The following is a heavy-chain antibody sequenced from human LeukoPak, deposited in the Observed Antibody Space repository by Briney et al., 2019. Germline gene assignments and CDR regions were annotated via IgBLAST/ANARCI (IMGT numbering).Heavy chain of an antibody. Sequence: PGGSLRLSCAASGFTFSSYSMNWVRQAPGKGLGWVSSISSSSSYIYYADSVKGRFTISRDNAKNSLYLQMNSLRAEGTAVYYCARPTYGDYEPFFDYWGQGTLVTVSS. CDR2: ISSSSSYI. CDR1: GFTFSSYS. J-gene: IGHJ4*02. CDR3: ARPTYGDYEPFFDY. V-gene: IGHV3-21*01. D-gene: IGHD4-17*01.